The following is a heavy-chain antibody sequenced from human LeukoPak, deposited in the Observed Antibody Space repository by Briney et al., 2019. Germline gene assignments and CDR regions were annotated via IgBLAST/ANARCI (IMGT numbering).Heavy chain of an antibody. CDR1: GYTFTSYG. J-gene: IGHJ4*02. V-gene: IGHV3-23*01. D-gene: IGHD1-26*01. CDR2: ISGSGGST. Sequence: SCKASGYTFTSYGISWVRQAPGKGLEWVSAISGSGGSTYYADSVKGRFTISRDNSKNTLYLQMNSLRAEDTAVYYCAKEFDVWDFDYWGQGTLVTVSS. CDR3: AKEFDVWDFDY.